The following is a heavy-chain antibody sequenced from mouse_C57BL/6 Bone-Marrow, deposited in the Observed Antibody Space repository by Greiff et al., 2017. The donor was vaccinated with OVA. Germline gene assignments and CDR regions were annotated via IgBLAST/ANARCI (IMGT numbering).Heavy chain of an antibody. V-gene: IGHV1-53*01. CDR1: GYTFTSYW. CDR2: INPSNGGT. Sequence: QVQLQQPGTELVKPGASVKLSCKASGYTFTSYWMHWVQQRPGQGLEWIGNINPSNGGTNYNEKFKGKATLTVDTSSSTAYMQLSSLSSEDSAVYFCASQGITTVEAIDYWGQGTTLTVSS. D-gene: IGHD1-1*01. CDR3: ASQGITTVEAIDY. J-gene: IGHJ2*01.